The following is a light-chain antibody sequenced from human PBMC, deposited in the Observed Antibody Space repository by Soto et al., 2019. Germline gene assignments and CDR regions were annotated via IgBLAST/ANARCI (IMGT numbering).Light chain of an antibody. J-gene: IGLJ2*01. CDR1: SSDVGGYNY. CDR3: SSYAGSNNMI. Sequence: SVLTQPPSASGSPGQSVTISCTGTSSDVGGYNYVSWYQQHPGKAPKLIIYEVNKWPSGVPDRFSGSKSGNTASLTVSGLQAEDEADYYCSSYAGSNNMIFGGGTKLTVL. CDR2: EVN. V-gene: IGLV2-8*01.